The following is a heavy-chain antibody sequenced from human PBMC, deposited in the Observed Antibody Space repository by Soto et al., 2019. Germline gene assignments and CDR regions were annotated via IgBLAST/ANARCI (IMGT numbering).Heavy chain of an antibody. CDR2: IYHSGST. D-gene: IGHD2-8*01. CDR1: GGSISSGGYS. Sequence: SETLSLTCAVSGGSISSGGYSWSWIRQPPGKGLEWIGYIYHSGSTYYNPSLKSRVTINPDTSNNQLSLHLNSVTPDDTAVYYCARLIGNSWLDSWGQGTLVTVSS. J-gene: IGHJ5*01. CDR3: ARLIGNSWLDS. V-gene: IGHV4-30-2*05.